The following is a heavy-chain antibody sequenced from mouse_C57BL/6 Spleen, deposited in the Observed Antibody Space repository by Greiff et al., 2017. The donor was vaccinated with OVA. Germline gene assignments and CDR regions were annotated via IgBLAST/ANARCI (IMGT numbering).Heavy chain of an antibody. V-gene: IGHV14-4*01. CDR3: TTDLLRHWYFDV. CDR1: GFNIKDDY. CDR2: IDPENGDT. J-gene: IGHJ1*03. Sequence: EVQLQPSGAELVRPGASVKLSCTASGFNIKDDYMHWVKQRPEQGLEWIGWIDPENGDTEYASKFQGKATITADTSSNTAYLQLSSLTSEDTAVYYCTTDLLRHWYFDVWGTGTTVTVSS. D-gene: IGHD1-2*01.